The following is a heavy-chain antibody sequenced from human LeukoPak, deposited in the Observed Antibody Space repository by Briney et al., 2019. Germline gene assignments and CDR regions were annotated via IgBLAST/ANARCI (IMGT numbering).Heavy chain of an antibody. CDR2: IYYSGST. CDR1: GGSISSYY. D-gene: IGHD5-18*01. J-gene: IGHJ5*02. Sequence: SETLSLTCTVSGGSISSYYWSWIRQPPGKGLEWIGYIYYSGSTYYNPSLKSRVTISVDTSKNQFSLKLSSVTAADTAVYYCARVRGYSYGLNWFDPWGQGTLVTVPS. V-gene: IGHV4-59*12. CDR3: ARVRGYSYGLNWFDP.